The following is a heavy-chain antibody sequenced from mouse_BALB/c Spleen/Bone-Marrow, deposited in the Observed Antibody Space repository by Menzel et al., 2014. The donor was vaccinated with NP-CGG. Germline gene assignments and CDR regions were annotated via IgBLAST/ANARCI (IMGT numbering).Heavy chain of an antibody. J-gene: IGHJ2*01. Sequence: EVKLVESGGGLVQPGGSRKLSCAVSGFTFSSFGMHWVRQAPEKGLEWVAYISSGSTSIFYADTLKGRFTISRVNPKNTLFLQMTSLRSEDTAMYYCARSRGNWDDFDYWGQGTTLTVSS. CDR3: ARSRGNWDDFDY. V-gene: IGHV5-17*02. D-gene: IGHD4-1*01. CDR2: ISSGSTSI. CDR1: GFTFSSFG.